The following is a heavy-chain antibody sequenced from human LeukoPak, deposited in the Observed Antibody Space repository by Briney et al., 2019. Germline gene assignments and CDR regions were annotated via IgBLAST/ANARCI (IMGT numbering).Heavy chain of an antibody. CDR1: GFTFSSYA. V-gene: IGHV3-23*01. J-gene: IGHJ4*02. D-gene: IGHD2-2*01. CDR2: ISGSGGST. Sequence: GGSLRLSCAASGFTFSSYAMSWVRQAPGKGLEWVSGISGSGGSTYYADSVKGRFTISRDNSKNTLFLQMNSLRAEDTAEYYCATLSGGSCSGTSCYAAYWGQGTLVTVSS. CDR3: ATLSGGSCSGTSCYAAY.